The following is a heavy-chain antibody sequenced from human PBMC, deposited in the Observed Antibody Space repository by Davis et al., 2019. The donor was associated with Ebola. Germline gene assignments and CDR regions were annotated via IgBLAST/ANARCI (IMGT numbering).Heavy chain of an antibody. D-gene: IGHD5/OR15-5a*01. Sequence: PGGSLRPSCSASGSTFSGYAIPWARQAPGKGLEYVSAISNNGGSTYYADSVKGRFTISRDNSKNTLYLHMSSLTTEDTAVYYSVKGFYERGDWFDPWGQGTLVTVAS. CDR1: GSTFSGYA. CDR3: VKGFYERGDWFDP. CDR2: ISNNGGST. J-gene: IGHJ5*02. V-gene: IGHV3-64D*06.